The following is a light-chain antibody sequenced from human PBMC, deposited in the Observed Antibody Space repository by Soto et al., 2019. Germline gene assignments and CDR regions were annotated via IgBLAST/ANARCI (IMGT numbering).Light chain of an antibody. CDR2: EVT. V-gene: IGLV2-8*01. CDR3: NSYAGRNSVI. Sequence: QSALTQPPSASGSPGQSVTISCTGTSSDVGGYNYVSWYQQHPGKVPKLIIYEVTKRPSGVADRFSGSKSGNTASLTVSGLQTEDEADYYCNSYAGRNSVIFGGGTKVTVL. CDR1: SSDVGGYNY. J-gene: IGLJ2*01.